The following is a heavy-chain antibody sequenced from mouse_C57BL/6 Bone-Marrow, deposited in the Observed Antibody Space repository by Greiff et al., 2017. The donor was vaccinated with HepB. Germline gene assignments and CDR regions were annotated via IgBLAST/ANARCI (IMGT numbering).Heavy chain of an antibody. D-gene: IGHD3-2*02. CDR2: INPNNGGT. CDR3: ARQNGRSGYYFDY. V-gene: IGHV1-26*01. J-gene: IGHJ2*01. Sequence: EVQLQQSGPELVKPGASVKISCKASGYTFTDYYMNWVKQSHGKSLEWIGDINPNNGGTSYNQKFKGKATLTVDKSSSTAYMELRSLTSEDSAVYYCARQNGRSGYYFDYWGQGTTLTVSS. CDR1: GYTFTDYY.